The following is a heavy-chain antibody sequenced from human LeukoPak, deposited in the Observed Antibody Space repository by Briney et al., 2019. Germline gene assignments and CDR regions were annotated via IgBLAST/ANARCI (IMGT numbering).Heavy chain of an antibody. V-gene: IGHV3-48*04. J-gene: IGHJ5*01. Sequence: GGSLRLSCAASGFTFSSYSMNWVRQAPGKVLERVSYISSSSTIYYADSVKGRFTISRDNAKNSLYLPMNSLRAEDTALYYCARIGHDLYQTFDSWGHGTLITVSS. CDR2: ISSSSTI. CDR3: ARIGHDLYQTFDS. CDR1: GFTFSSYS. D-gene: IGHD2-2*01.